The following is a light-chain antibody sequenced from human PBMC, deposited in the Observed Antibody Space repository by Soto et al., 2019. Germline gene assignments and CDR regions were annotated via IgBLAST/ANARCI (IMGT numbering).Light chain of an antibody. CDR1: QSISSW. J-gene: IGKJ4*01. CDR3: QQSNSSPPT. CDR2: KAS. Sequence: DIQMTQSPSTLSASVGDRVTITCRASQSISSWLAWYQQKPGKAPKFLIYKASSLESGVPSRFRGSGSGTDFTLTISSLQPEDFATYFCQQSNSSPPTFGRGTKVDIK. V-gene: IGKV1-5*03.